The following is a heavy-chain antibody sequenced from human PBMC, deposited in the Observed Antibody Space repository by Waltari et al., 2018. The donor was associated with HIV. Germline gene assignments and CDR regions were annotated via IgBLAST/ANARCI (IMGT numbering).Heavy chain of an antibody. CDR2: IVVGRCNT. CDR3: AAGPLSYDILTGSPPYYYGMDV. J-gene: IGHJ6*02. D-gene: IGHD3-9*01. Sequence: QMQLVQSGPEVKKPGTSVKVSCKASGFTFTSSAMQWVRQARGQGHAWIGWIVVGRCNTNYAQKFQERVTITRDMSTSTAYMELSSLRSEDTAVYYCAAGPLSYDILTGSPPYYYGMDVWGQGTTVTVSS. CDR1: GFTFTSSA. V-gene: IGHV1-58*02.